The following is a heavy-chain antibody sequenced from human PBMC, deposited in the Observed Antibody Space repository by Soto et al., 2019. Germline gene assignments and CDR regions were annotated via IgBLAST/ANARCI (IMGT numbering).Heavy chain of an antibody. CDR1: GFTLSSYN. CDR2: ISGSSDTI. CDR3: ARDHGGSTWFVGIYYYFGVDV. J-gene: IGHJ6*02. Sequence: EVQLVESGGGLVQPGGSLRLSCAASGFTLSSYNMNWVRQAPGKGLEWVSYISGSSDTIYYADSVKGRFTISRDKAKNSLYLQMDSLRDEDTAVYYCARDHGGSTWFVGIYYYFGVDVWGQGTTVTVSS. V-gene: IGHV3-48*02. D-gene: IGHD6-13*01.